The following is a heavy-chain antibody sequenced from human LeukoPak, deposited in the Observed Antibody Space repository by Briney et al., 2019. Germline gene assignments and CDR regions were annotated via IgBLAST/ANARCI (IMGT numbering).Heavy chain of an antibody. CDR3: RYTSRGGFDY. Sequence: PGGSLRLSCAASGFTFSTYGMHWVRQAPGKGLEWVANIKPDGSEKYYVDSVGGRFTISRDNAKDSLYLQMNSLRAEDTAVYYCRYTSRGGFDYWGQGTLVTVSS. J-gene: IGHJ4*02. V-gene: IGHV3-7*01. CDR2: IKPDGSEK. CDR1: GFTFSTYG. D-gene: IGHD2-2*02.